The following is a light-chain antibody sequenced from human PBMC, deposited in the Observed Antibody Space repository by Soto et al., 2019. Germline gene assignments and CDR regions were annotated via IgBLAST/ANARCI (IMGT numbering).Light chain of an antibody. V-gene: IGKV1-5*03. CDR2: KAS. CDR3: QQYDSYGYT. Sequence: DIQMTQSPSTLSATVGDRVTITCRASQSISSWLAWYQQKPGKAPNLLIYKASSLESGVPSRFSGIGSGTEFTLTISSLQPDDFATYYCQQYDSYGYTFGQGTKVEIK. CDR1: QSISSW. J-gene: IGKJ2*01.